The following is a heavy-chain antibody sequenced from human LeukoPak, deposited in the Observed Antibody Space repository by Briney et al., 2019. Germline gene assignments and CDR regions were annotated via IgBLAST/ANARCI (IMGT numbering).Heavy chain of an antibody. V-gene: IGHV4-34*01. J-gene: IGHJ6*02. Sequence: SETLSLTCAVYGGSFSGYYWSWIRQPPGGGLEWIGEINHSGSTNYNPSLKSRVTISVDTSKNQFSLKLSSVTAADTAVYYCARGLGRYNWNVNHYYGMDVWGQGTTVTVSS. D-gene: IGHD1-1*01. CDR1: GGSFSGYY. CDR3: ARGLGRYNWNVNHYYGMDV. CDR2: INHSGST.